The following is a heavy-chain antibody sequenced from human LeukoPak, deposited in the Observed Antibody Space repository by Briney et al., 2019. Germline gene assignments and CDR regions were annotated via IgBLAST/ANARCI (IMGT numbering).Heavy chain of an antibody. J-gene: IGHJ4*02. V-gene: IGHV3-11*04. CDR3: ARVYCSSTSCSEIDY. CDR2: ISSSGSTI. D-gene: IGHD2-2*01. Sequence: GGSLRLSCAASGSTFSDYYMSWIRQAPGKGLEWVSYISSSGSTIYYADSVKGRFAISRDNAQNSLYLQMSSLRAEDTAVYYCARVYCSSTSCSEIDYWGQGTLVTVSS. CDR1: GSTFSDYY.